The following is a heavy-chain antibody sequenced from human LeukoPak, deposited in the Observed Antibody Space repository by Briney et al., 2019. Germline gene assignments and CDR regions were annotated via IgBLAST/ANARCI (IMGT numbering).Heavy chain of an antibody. CDR2: ISYDGSNK. CDR3: ARDGNWGSQPQNWFDP. V-gene: IGHV3-30*03. D-gene: IGHD7-27*01. CDR1: GFTFSSYG. J-gene: IGHJ5*02. Sequence: PGRSLRLSCAASGFTFSSYGMHWVRQAPGKGLEWVAVISYDGSNKYYADSVKGRFTISRDNSKNTLYLQMNSLRAEDTAVYYCARDGNWGSQPQNWFDPWGQGTLVTVSS.